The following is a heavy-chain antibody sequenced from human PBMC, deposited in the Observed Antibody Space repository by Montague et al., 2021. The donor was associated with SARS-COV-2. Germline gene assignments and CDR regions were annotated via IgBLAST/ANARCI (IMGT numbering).Heavy chain of an antibody. J-gene: IGHJ4*02. V-gene: IGHV4-59*01. CDR1: GGSISTYY. CDR3: ARLGWLTRGFDS. Sequence: SETLSLTCTVSGGSISTYYWSWIRQPPGKGLEWIAYINYSGITNHNPSLKSRVSVSLDTSKNHFSLNLKSVTAADTAVYYCARLGWLTRGFDSWGQGTLVFVSS. D-gene: IGHD5-12*01. CDR2: INYSGIT.